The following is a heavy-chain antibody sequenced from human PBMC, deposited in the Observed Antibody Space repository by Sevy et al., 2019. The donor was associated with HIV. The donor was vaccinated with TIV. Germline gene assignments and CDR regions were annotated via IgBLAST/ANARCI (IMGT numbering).Heavy chain of an antibody. J-gene: IGHJ4*02. V-gene: IGHV3-23*01. CDR2: ISGTGDYT. Sequence: GWSLRLSCAASGFTFNSFAMGWVRQAPGKGLDWISVISGTGDYTYYADSVKGRFTISRDNSKNTLFLQMNSLRAEDTAIFYCAKKMGGGSGMAFLVDFWGQGTLVTVSS. CDR3: AKKMGGGSGMAFLVDF. CDR1: GFTFNSFA. D-gene: IGHD5-18*01.